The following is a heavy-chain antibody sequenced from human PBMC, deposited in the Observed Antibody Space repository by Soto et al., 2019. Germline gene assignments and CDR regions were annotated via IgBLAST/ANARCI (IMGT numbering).Heavy chain of an antibody. CDR1: GFTFSSCT. CDR2: ISPSTSHI. CDR3: SGCSGGACHQNYGMDV. Sequence: EVHLVESGGGLVKPGGSRRLSCAVSGFTFSSCTMNWVGQAPGKGLEWVSSISPSTSHIYYADSVKGRFTISRDNAKNSLFLQMNSLRAEDTAVYYCSGCSGGACHQNYGMDVWGQGTTVTVSS. J-gene: IGHJ6*02. D-gene: IGHD2-15*01. V-gene: IGHV3-21*01.